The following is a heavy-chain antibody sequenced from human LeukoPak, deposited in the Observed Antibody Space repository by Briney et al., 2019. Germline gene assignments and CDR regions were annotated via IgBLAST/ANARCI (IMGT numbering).Heavy chain of an antibody. D-gene: IGHD3-22*01. CDR3: ARGDSSGERYFDY. V-gene: IGHV5-10-1*01. J-gene: IGHJ4*02. CDR2: IEPGDSYT. Sequence: GESLKISCKGSGYRFTSYWISWVRQMPGKGLEWMGRIEPGDSYTKYSPSFQGHVTISADKSISTAYLQWSSLKASDSAMYYCARGDSSGERYFDYWGQGTLVTVSS. CDR1: GYRFTSYW.